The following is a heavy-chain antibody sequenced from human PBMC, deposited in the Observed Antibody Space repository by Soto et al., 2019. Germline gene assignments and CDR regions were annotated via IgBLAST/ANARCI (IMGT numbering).Heavy chain of an antibody. CDR3: AKAGGSYQIDYYKYGLDV. CDR2: FYYSGST. CDR1: GGSINNYY. Sequence: SETLSLTCSVSGGSINNYYWTWIRQPPGKGLEWIGYFYYSGSTNYNPSLKGRVTISADSSRNQVSLKLASVTAADTAVYYCAKAGGSYQIDYYKYGLDVWGQGTTVTVSS. D-gene: IGHD3-10*01. J-gene: IGHJ6*02. V-gene: IGHV4-59*01.